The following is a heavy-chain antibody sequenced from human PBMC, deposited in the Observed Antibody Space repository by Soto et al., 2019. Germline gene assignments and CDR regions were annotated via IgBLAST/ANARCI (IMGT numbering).Heavy chain of an antibody. Sequence: GGSLRLSCAASGLPFSNYAMSWVRQAPGKGLEWVSTVTGDGVTTSYADSVKGRFTISRDNSKNTLYLQMSGLRADDTAVYYCAKRLSYYFDSWGHGTLVTVSS. V-gene: IGHV3-23*01. CDR3: AKRLSYYFDS. CDR2: VTGDGVTT. D-gene: IGHD3-16*02. CDR1: GLPFSNYA. J-gene: IGHJ4*01.